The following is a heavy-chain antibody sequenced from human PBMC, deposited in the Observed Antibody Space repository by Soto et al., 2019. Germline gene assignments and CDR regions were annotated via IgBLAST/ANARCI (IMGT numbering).Heavy chain of an antibody. Sequence: GASVKVSCKAAGGAFSRYAVSWVRQAPGQGLEWMGGIIPIFGTANYAQKFQGRVTITADESTSTAYMELSSLRSEDTAVYYCARARGGPNFDYWGQGTLVTVSS. CDR2: IIPIFGTA. CDR1: GGAFSRYA. CDR3: ARARGGPNFDY. V-gene: IGHV1-69*13. J-gene: IGHJ4*02.